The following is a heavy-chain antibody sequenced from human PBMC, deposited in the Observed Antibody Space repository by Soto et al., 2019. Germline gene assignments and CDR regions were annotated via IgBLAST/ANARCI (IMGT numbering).Heavy chain of an antibody. CDR3: ARDLVDIGATLRNNHYYYGMDV. J-gene: IGHJ6*02. CDR2: ISSSSGTI. V-gene: IGHV3-48*02. CDR1: GFTFGGYS. D-gene: IGHD5-12*01. Sequence: LRLSCVASGFTFGGYSINWVRQAPGKGLEWVSYISSSSGTIFYADSVKGRFTISRDNAKNSVYLQMNSLRDEDTAVYYCARDLVDIGATLRNNHYYYGMDVWGQGTTVTVSS.